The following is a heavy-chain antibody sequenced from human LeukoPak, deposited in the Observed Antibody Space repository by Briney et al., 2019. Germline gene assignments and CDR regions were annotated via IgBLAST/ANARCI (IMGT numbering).Heavy chain of an antibody. J-gene: IGHJ4*02. CDR3: AATIILPAAMGFDY. CDR1: GGSISSSSFY. Sequence: SETLSLTCTVPGGSISSSSFYWGWIRQPPGKGLEWIGSIYYNGRTYYNPSLKGRVTISADTSKNQFSLYLSSVTAADTAVYYCAATIILPAAMGFDYWGQGTLVTVSS. V-gene: IGHV4-39*01. D-gene: IGHD2-2*01. CDR2: IYYNGRT.